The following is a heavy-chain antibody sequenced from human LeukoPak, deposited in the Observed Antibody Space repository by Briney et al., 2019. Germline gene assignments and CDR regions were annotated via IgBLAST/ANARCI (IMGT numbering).Heavy chain of an antibody. CDR3: ARGARSSDY. CDR2: IYNSVTT. D-gene: IGHD3-10*01. CDR1: GLSISANS. J-gene: IGHJ4*02. Sequence: ASETLSLTCTVSGLSISANSWSWIRQPPGEGLEWIGYIYNSVTTNYHPSITSRVTISVDTSKNQLSRKLSSATAADTAVYYCARGARSSDYWGQGTLVTVSS. V-gene: IGHV4-59*13.